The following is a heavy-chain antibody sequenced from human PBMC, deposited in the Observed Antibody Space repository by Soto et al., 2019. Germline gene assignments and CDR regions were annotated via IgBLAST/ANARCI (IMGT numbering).Heavy chain of an antibody. V-gene: IGHV1-18*01. Sequence: QVQLVQSGAEVKKPGASVKVSCKASGYTFTSYGISWVRQAPGQGLEWMGWISAYNGNANYAQKLQGRVTMTTDKSTTTAYMELRSLRSYDTAVYYCARGQKYSAYVFDYWGQGTLVTVSS. CDR2: ISAYNGNA. CDR3: ARGQKYSAYVFDY. J-gene: IGHJ4*02. D-gene: IGHD5-12*01. CDR1: GYTFTSYG.